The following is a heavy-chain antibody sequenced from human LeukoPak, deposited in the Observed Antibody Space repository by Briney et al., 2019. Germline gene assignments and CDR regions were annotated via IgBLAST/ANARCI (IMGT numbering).Heavy chain of an antibody. V-gene: IGHV3-23*01. D-gene: IGHD3-22*01. Sequence: PGGSLRLSCAASGFTFSSYAMSWVRQAPGEGLEWVSAISGSGGSTYYADSVKGRFTISRDNSKNTLYLQMNSLRAEDTAVYYCAKDREYYYDSSGYYFQHWGQGTLVTVSS. CDR3: AKDREYYYDSSGYYFQH. CDR2: ISGSGGST. J-gene: IGHJ1*01. CDR1: GFTFSSYA.